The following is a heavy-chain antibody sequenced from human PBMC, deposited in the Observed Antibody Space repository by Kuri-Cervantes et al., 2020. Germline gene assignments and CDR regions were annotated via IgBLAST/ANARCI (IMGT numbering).Heavy chain of an antibody. V-gene: IGHV3-13*01. CDR3: ARDLVRGKFADY. J-gene: IGHJ4*02. D-gene: IGHD3-10*01. CDR1: GFTFSSYD. Sequence: GGSLRLSCAASGFTFSSYDMHWVRQATGKGLEWVSAIGTAGDTYYPGSVKGRFTISRENAKNSLYLQMNSLRAGDTAVYYCARDLVRGKFADYWGQGTLVTVSS. CDR2: IGTAGDT.